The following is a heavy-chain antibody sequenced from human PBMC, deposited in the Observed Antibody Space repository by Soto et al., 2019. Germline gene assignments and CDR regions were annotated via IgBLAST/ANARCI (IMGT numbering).Heavy chain of an antibody. D-gene: IGHD3-16*01. J-gene: IGHJ6*02. CDR3: ARRYDTPMSIRAYYYYGMDV. Sequence: QVQLVQSGAEVKKPGSSVKVSCKASGGTFSSYAISWVRQAPGQGLEWMGGIIPIFGTANYAQKFQGRVTITADESTSTAYMELSSLRAEDTAVYYCARRYDTPMSIRAYYYYGMDVWGQGTTVTVSS. CDR1: GGTFSSYA. V-gene: IGHV1-69*01. CDR2: IIPIFGTA.